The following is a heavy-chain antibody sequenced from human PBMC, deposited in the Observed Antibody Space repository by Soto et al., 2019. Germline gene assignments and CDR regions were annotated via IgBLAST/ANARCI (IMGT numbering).Heavy chain of an antibody. Sequence: EVQLVESGGGLVQPGGSLRLSCAVSGFSVSNNFLSWVRQAPGKGLEWVSLIYSGGNTYYADSVKGRFTISRDNSKTTVYLQMNSLRAEDTAVCYCARDPGKNFIWGQGTMVTVSS. J-gene: IGHJ3*02. V-gene: IGHV3-66*01. CDR3: ARDPGKNFI. CDR1: GFSVSNNF. CDR2: IYSGGNT.